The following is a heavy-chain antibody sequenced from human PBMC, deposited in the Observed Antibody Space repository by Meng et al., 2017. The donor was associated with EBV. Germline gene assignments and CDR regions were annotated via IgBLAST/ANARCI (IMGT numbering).Heavy chain of an antibody. CDR2: VIPIFGTA. V-gene: IGHV1-69*01. CDR3: ARAYYDSSGYDPNYFDD. Sequence: QVQLVQSGAEVKKPXASVKVXCKASGGTFSSYAISWVRQAPGQGLEWMGGVIPIFGTANYAQKFQGRVTITADESTSTAYMELSSLRSEDTAVYYCARAYYDSSGYDPNYFDDWGQGTLVTVSS. J-gene: IGHJ4*02. CDR1: GGTFSSYA. D-gene: IGHD3-22*01.